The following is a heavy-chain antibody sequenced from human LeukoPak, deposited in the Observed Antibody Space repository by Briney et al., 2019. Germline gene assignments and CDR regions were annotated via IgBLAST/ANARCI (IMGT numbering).Heavy chain of an antibody. V-gene: IGHV1-69*13. CDR1: GGTISSYA. D-gene: IGHD3-3*01. CDR3: ARAERTTISGVVTPGYYYYMDV. CDR2: VIPIFGTA. Sequence: ASVKVSCKASGGTISSYAISWVRQAPGQGLEWMGGVIPIFGTANYAQKFQGRVTITADESTSTAYMELSSLRSEDTAVYYCARAERTTISGVVTPGYYYYMDVWGKGTTVTVSS. J-gene: IGHJ6*03.